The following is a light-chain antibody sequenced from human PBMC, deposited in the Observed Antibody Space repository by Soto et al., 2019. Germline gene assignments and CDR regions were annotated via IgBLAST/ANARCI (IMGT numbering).Light chain of an antibody. Sequence: QSALTQPASVSGSPGQSITISCTGTSGDIGSYNRVSWYQQHPGKAPKLIIYDVTDRPSGVSNRFSGSKSGNTASLTISGLQAEDEAEYYCSSYTNINTRAGVFGTGTKVTVL. CDR2: DVT. CDR3: SSYTNINTRAGV. J-gene: IGLJ1*01. V-gene: IGLV2-14*03. CDR1: SGDIGSYNR.